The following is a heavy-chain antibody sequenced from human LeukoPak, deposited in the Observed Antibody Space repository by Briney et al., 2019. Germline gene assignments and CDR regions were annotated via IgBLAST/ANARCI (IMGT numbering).Heavy chain of an antibody. J-gene: IGHJ5*02. Sequence: ASVKVCCKASGYAFTGCYMHWVRQAPGQGLEWMGWINPNSGGTNYAQKFQGGVTMTRDTSISTAYMELSRLRSDDTAVYYCARDSCSSTSCYPSNWFDPWGQGTLVTVSS. D-gene: IGHD2-2*01. CDR3: ARDSCSSTSCYPSNWFDP. CDR2: INPNSGGT. CDR1: GYAFTGCY. V-gene: IGHV1-2*02.